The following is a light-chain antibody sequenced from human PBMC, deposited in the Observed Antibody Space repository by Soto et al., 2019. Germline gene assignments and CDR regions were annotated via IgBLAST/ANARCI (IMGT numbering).Light chain of an antibody. CDR1: QGIGRW. V-gene: IGKV1-12*01. CDR3: QPANSFPLT. J-gene: IGKJ4*01. CDR2: AAS. Sequence: DIQMPQSPSSVSASVGDRVTITCRTSQGIGRWLAWYQQKPGKAPKVLIYAASSLQTGVPSRFSGSGSGSDFTLTISSLQPEDFATYYCQPANSFPLTFGGGTKVEIK.